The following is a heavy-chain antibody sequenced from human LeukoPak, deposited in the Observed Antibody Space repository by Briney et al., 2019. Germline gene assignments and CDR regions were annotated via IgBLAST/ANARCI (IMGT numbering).Heavy chain of an antibody. D-gene: IGHD3-22*01. CDR2: IYYSGST. J-gene: IGHJ5*02. CDR3: ARHGYYDSSGYYLGWFDP. CDR1: GGSISSSSYY. Sequence: SETLSLTCTVSGGSISSSSYYWGWIRQPPGKGLEWIGSIYYSGSTYYNPSLKSRVTISVDTSKNQFSLKLSSVTAADTAVYYCARHGYYDSSGYYLGWFDPWGQGTLVTVSS. V-gene: IGHV4-39*01.